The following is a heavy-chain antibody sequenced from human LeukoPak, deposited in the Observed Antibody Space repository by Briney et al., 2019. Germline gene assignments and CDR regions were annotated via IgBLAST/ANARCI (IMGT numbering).Heavy chain of an antibody. D-gene: IGHD2-2*01. CDR2: IYYSGST. J-gene: IGHJ6*02. CDR1: GGSISSYY. V-gene: IGHV4-59*01. Sequence: SETLSLTCTVSGGSISSYYWSWIRQPPGKGLEWIGYIYYSGSTNYNPSLKSRVTISVDTSKNQFSLKLSSVTAADTAVHYCAVGGYQDDYYYYYGMDVWGQGTTVTVSS. CDR3: AVGGYQDDYYYYYGMDV.